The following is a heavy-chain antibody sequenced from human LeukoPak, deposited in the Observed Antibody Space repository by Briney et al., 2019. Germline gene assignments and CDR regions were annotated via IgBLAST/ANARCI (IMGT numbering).Heavy chain of an antibody. CDR1: GFTFSSCS. V-gene: IGHV3-21*01. J-gene: IGHJ4*02. D-gene: IGHD3-22*01. Sequence: GGSLRLPCAASGFTFSSCSMNWVRQAPGKGLEWVSSISSSSSYIYYADSVKGRFTISRDNAKNSLYLQMNSLRAEDTAVYYCASGYYSYYFDYWGQGTLVTVSS. CDR2: ISSSSSYI. CDR3: ASGYYSYYFDY.